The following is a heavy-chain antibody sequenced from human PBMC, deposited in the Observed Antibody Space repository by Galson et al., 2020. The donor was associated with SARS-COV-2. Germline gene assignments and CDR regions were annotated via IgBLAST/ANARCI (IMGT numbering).Heavy chain of an antibody. D-gene: IGHD2-2*01. V-gene: IGHV4-59*08. CDR3: ARLGYCRSHSCYPEDDWFDP. Sequence: SETLSLTCTVSGDSVTPYSWTWIRQPPGKGLEWIGYVFYNANTNYNPSLKSRVTISRDTSKNQLSLRLSSVTAEDTAVYYCARLGYCRSHSCYPEDDWFDPWGQGTLVTVSS. CDR2: VFYNANT. CDR1: GDSVTPYS. J-gene: IGHJ5*02.